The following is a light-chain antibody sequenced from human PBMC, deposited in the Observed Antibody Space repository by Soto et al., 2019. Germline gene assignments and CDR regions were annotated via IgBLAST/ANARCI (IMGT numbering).Light chain of an antibody. CDR1: NIGSKS. CDR2: YDS. CDR3: QVWDSSSDHWV. V-gene: IGLV3-21*04. Sequence: SYELTQPPSVSVAPGKTARITCGGNNIGSKSVHWYQQKPGQAPVLVIYYDSDRPSGIPERFSGSNSGNTATLTISRVEAGDEADYYCQVWDSSSDHWVFGGGTKLTAL. J-gene: IGLJ3*02.